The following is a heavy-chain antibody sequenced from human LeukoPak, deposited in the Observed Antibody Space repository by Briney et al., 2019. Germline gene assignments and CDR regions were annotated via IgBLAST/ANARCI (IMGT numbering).Heavy chain of an antibody. Sequence: GGSLRLSCAASGFTFSSYSMHWVRQAPGKGLMWVSRIHGDGSTTNYADSVKGRFSISRDNAKNTLYLQMNSLRAEDTAVYYCALPSCGGDCYSGWGQGSLVTVSS. CDR3: ALPSCGGDCYSG. J-gene: IGHJ4*02. CDR2: IHGDGSTT. D-gene: IGHD2-21*02. V-gene: IGHV3-74*01. CDR1: GFTFSSYS.